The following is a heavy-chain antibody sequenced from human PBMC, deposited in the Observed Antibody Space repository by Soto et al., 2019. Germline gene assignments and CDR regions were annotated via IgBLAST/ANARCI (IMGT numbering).Heavy chain of an antibody. V-gene: IGHV3-9*01. CDR2: ISWNSGSI. CDR1: GFTFDDYA. CDR3: AKQRVSSYGDFDY. Sequence: EVQLVESGGGLVQPGRSLRLSCAGSGFTFDDYAVHWVRQAPGKGLEWVSGISWNSGSIGYVDSVKGRFTISRDNAKNSLYLQMNSLRAEDTALYYCAKQRVSSYGDFDYWGQGTLVTVSS. D-gene: IGHD5-18*01. J-gene: IGHJ4*02.